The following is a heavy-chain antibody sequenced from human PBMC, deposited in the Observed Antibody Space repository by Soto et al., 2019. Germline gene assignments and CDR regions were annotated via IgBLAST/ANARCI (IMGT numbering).Heavy chain of an antibody. CDR3: ARDGVAWEEDYGDYYYYYMDV. CDR1: GFTFSSYW. D-gene: IGHD4-17*01. J-gene: IGHJ6*03. V-gene: IGHV3-7*01. Sequence: GGSLRLSCAASGFTFSSYWMSWVRQAPGKGLEWVANIKQDGSEKYYVDSVKGRFTISRDNAKNSLYLQMNSLRAEDTAVYHCARDGVAWEEDYGDYYYYYMDVWGKGTTVTGSS. CDR2: IKQDGSEK.